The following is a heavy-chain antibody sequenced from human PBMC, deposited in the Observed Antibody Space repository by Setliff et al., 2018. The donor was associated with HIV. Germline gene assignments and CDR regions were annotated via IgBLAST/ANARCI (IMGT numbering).Heavy chain of an antibody. Sequence: SETLSLTCTVSGGSFSDYSRSWIRQPPGEGLEWIGYIYTSGSTNYNPSLKSRVTISVDTSKNQFSLKLRSVTAADTAVYYCEVAGQWGQGTLVTVSS. V-gene: IGHV4-4*09. CDR3: EVAGQ. CDR1: GGSFSDYS. D-gene: IGHD6-19*01. J-gene: IGHJ4*02. CDR2: IYTSGST.